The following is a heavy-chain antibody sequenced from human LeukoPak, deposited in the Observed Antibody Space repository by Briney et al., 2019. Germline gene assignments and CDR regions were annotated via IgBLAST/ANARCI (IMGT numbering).Heavy chain of an antibody. Sequence: PGGSLRLSCAASGFTFSSYWMHWVRQAPGRGLVWVSRINTDGSSVSHADSVKGRFTISGDNAKDTLYLQMNSLRVEDTAVYYCARVKDIAVAGSPDYWGQGTLVTVSS. CDR3: ARVKDIAVAGSPDY. CDR1: GFTFSSYW. D-gene: IGHD6-19*01. J-gene: IGHJ4*02. CDR2: INTDGSSV. V-gene: IGHV3-74*01.